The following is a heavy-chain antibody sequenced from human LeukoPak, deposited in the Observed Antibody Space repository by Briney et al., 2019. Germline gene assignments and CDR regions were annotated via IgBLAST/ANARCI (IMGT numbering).Heavy chain of an antibody. Sequence: GASLQISCKGSGYIFTSYWIGWVRQLPGKGLEWMGIIYPGDSDTRYSPSFQGQVTISADKSISTAYLQWSSLKASDTAMYYCARFADSSVFGYWGQGTLVTVSS. J-gene: IGHJ4*02. V-gene: IGHV5-51*01. CDR3: ARFADSSVFGY. CDR1: GYIFTSYW. D-gene: IGHD3-22*01. CDR2: IYPGDSDT.